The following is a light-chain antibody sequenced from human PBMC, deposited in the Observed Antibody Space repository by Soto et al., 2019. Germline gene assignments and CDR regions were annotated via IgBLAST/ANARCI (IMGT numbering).Light chain of an antibody. CDR3: QQRLSWPIT. J-gene: IGKJ5*01. V-gene: IGKV3-11*01. CDR1: QSVSSY. Sequence: EIVLTQSPATLSLSPGERATLSCRASQSVSSYLAWYQQKPGQAPRLLIYDTSNRATGIPARFSGSGSGTDFTIPISSLEPEDFAVYYCQQRLSWPITFGQGTRLDIK. CDR2: DTS.